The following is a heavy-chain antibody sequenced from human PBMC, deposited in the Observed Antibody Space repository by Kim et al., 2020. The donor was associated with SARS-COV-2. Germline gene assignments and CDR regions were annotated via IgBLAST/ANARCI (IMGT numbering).Heavy chain of an antibody. Sequence: GGSLRLSCAASDFTFSDSAMHWCRQASGKGLEWVGRIRSKSNSYATAYAASVKGSFTISRDDSKNTAYLQMNSLKTEDTAVYYCTRVPGTTSAFWDALD. CDR3: TRVPGTTSAFWDALD. V-gene: IGHV3-73*01. CDR2: IRSKSNSYAT. CDR1: DFTFSDSA. D-gene: IGHD1-1*01. J-gene: IGHJ3*02.